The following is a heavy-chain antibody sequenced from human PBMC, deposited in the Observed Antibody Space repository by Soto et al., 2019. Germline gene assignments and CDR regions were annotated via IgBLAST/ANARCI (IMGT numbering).Heavy chain of an antibody. CDR1: GYSFTSYW. V-gene: IGHV5-10-1*01. CDR2: IDPSDSYT. Sequence: GESLKISCKGSGYSFTSYWISWVRQMPGKGLEWMGRIDPSDSYTNYSPSFQGHVTISADKSISTAYLQWSSPKASDTAMYYCASRRGSSSATRYYYYGMDVWGQGTTVTVSS. D-gene: IGHD5-12*01. J-gene: IGHJ6*02. CDR3: ASRRGSSSATRYYYYGMDV.